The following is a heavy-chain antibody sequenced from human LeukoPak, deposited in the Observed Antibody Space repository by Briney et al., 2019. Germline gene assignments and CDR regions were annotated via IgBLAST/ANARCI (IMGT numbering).Heavy chain of an antibody. V-gene: IGHV4-61*01. CDR3: ARDGNDFWSGYYY. J-gene: IGHJ4*02. CDR1: GGSISSSSHY. CDR2: IYYGGST. D-gene: IGHD3-3*01. Sequence: PSETLSLTCIVPGGSISSSSHYWSWIRQPPGKGLEWIGYIYYGGSTNYNPSLKSRVTISVDTSKNQFSLKLSSVTAADTAVYYCARDGNDFWSGYYYWGQGTLVTVSS.